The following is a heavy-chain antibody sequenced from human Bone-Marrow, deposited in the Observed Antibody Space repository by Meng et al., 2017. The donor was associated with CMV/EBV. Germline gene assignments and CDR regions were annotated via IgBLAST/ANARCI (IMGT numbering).Heavy chain of an antibody. V-gene: IGHV3-33*06. J-gene: IGHJ4*02. D-gene: IGHD3-3*01. CDR1: GFTFSKYG. Sequence: GESLKISCTASGFTFSKYGMHWVRQAPGKGLGWVAVIWSDGTTKYYADSVKGRFTISRDDSKSTLYLHMSSLRAEDTAVYYCAKSVDLWSGYLDYWGQGALVTVSS. CDR2: IWSDGTTK. CDR3: AKSVDLWSGYLDY.